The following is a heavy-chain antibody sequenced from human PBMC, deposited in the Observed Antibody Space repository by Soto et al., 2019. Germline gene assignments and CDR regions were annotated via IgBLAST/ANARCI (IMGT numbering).Heavy chain of an antibody. CDR2: INHSGST. V-gene: IGHV4-34*01. CDR1: GGSFSGYY. Sequence: QVQLQQWGAGLLKPSETLSLTCAVYGGSFSGYYWSWIRQPPGKGLEWIGEINHSGSTNYNPSLKSRVTISVDTSKNQFPLKLSSVTAADTAVYYCARVDCSGGSCYSRFYFDYWGQGTLVTVSS. J-gene: IGHJ4*02. CDR3: ARVDCSGGSCYSRFYFDY. D-gene: IGHD2-15*01.